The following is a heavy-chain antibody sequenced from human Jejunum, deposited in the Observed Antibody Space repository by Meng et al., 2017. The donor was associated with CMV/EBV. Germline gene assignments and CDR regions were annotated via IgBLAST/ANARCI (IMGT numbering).Heavy chain of an antibody. J-gene: IGHJ4*02. CDR1: GVKIDSYT. CDR3: AKSNIVIAGLDY. V-gene: IGHV3-23*01. Sequence: SGVKIDSYTMTLVRQSAGKGLEGVASIAGGLAGMYYADSVKGRFTIARDNSQNTLYLQMNSRRGEDTAVYYCAKSNIVIAGLDYGGQGTLVTVSS. CDR2: IAGGLAGM. D-gene: IGHD2/OR15-2a*01.